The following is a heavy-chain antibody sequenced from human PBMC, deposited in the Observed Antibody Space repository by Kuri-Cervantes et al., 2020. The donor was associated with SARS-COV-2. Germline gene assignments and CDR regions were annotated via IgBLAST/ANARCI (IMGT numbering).Heavy chain of an antibody. V-gene: IGHV3-20*04. CDR1: GFTFDDYG. J-gene: IGHJ4*02. CDR3: ARAGTSWSCLGY. CDR2: INWNGVRT. Sequence: GESLKISCAASGFTFDDYGMSWVRQAPGKGLEWVSGINWNGVRTGYTDSVKGRFTISRDNAKNSLYLQMNSLRAEDTAFYYCARAGTSWSCLGYWGQGTLVTVSS. D-gene: IGHD3-3*01.